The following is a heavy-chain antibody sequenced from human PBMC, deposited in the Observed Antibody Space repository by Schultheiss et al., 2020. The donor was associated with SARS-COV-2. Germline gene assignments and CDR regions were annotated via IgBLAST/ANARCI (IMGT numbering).Heavy chain of an antibody. Sequence: GSLRLSCAVYGGSFSGYYWSWIRQPPGKGLEWIGEINHSGRTNYNPSLKSRVTISVDTSKNQFSLKLSSVTAADTAVYYCARGRYYYDSSGRYWYFDLWGRGTLVTVSS. CDR1: GGSFSGYY. D-gene: IGHD3-22*01. J-gene: IGHJ2*01. CDR2: INHSGRT. V-gene: IGHV4-34*01. CDR3: ARGRYYYDSSGRYWYFDL.